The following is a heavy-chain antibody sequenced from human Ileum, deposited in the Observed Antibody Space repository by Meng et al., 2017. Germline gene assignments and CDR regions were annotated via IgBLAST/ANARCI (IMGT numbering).Heavy chain of an antibody. Sequence: QVQLQESGPGLVKPSQTLSLNCTVSGGSITSGDYYWSWIRQPPGKGLECIGYIFYTGATYSNPSLKSRVTVSLDTSKSQFSLKLSSVTAADTAIYYCVSERRRSYFFDYWGQGTLVTVSS. CDR3: VSERRRSYFFDY. V-gene: IGHV4-30-4*01. J-gene: IGHJ4*02. CDR2: IFYTGAT. CDR1: GGSITSGDYY.